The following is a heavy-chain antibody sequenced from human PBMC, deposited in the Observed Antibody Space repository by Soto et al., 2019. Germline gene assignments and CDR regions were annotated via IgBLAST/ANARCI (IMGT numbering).Heavy chain of an antibody. CDR3: ARDPRGYTYGVGYYHSGMDV. J-gene: IGHJ6*02. Sequence: PSETLSLTCAVYGGSFSGYYWSWIRQPPGKGLEWIGEINHSGSTNYNPSLKSRVTISVDTSKNQFSLKLSSVTAEDTAVYYCARDPRGYTYGVGYYHSGMDVWGQGTTVTVSS. CDR1: GGSFSGYY. D-gene: IGHD5-18*01. V-gene: IGHV4-34*01. CDR2: INHSGST.